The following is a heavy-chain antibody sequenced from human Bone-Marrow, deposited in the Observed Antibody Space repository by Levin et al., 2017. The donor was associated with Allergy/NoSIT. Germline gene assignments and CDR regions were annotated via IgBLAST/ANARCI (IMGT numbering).Heavy chain of an antibody. CDR1: GFTFSNYA. V-gene: IGHV3-23*01. J-gene: IGHJ4*02. D-gene: IGHD3-10*01. Sequence: QPGGSLRLSCAASGFTFSNYAMSWVRQAPGKGLEWVSAITTSGGSTYYADSVKGRFTISRDNSKNTLYLQKNSLREEDTAVYYCAKGDRNGVRGVTFDYWGQGTLVTVSS. CDR3: AKGDRNGVRGVTFDY. CDR2: ITTSGGST.